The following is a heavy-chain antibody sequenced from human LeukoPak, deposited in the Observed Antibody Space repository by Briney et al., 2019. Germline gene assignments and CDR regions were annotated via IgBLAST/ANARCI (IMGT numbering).Heavy chain of an antibody. CDR2: IKEDGSET. CDR1: GFTFKKYW. J-gene: IGHJ4*02. D-gene: IGHD5-24*01. CDR3: ARETPRRGETRDGYR. Sequence: GGSLRLSCAASGFTFKKYWMNWVRQVPGKGLECLGNIKEDGSETYYADSVKGRFTISGDNPKNLLFLQINSLRVEDTAVYYCARETPRRGETRDGYRWGQGTLVTVSS. V-gene: IGHV3-7*01.